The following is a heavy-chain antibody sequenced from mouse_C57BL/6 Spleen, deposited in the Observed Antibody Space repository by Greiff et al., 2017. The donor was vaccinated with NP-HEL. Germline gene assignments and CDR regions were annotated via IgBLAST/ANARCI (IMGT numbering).Heavy chain of an antibody. D-gene: IGHD4-1*02. CDR1: GYTFTSYW. V-gene: IGHV1-69*01. Sequence: QVQLQQSGAELVMPGASVKLSCKASGYTFTSYWMHWVKQRPGQGLEWIGEIDPSDSYTNYNQKFKGKSTLTVDKSSSTAYMQLSSLTSEDSAVYYCGQLERGYWGQGTTLTVSS. CDR3: GQLERGY. CDR2: IDPSDSYT. J-gene: IGHJ2*01.